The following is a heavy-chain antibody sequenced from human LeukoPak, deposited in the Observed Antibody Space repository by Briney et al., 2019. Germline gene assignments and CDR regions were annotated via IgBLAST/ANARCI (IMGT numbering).Heavy chain of an antibody. J-gene: IGHJ6*02. V-gene: IGHV3-9*01. CDR2: ISWNSGSI. D-gene: IGHD6-19*01. CDR3: ARDSGTSGWPDRYYGMDV. CDR1: GFTFDDYP. Sequence: GGSLRLSCAASGFTFDDYPMHWVRQAPGKGLEGVSGISWNSGSIGYADSVKGRFTISRHNAKNSLYLQMNTLRAEDTALYYCARDSGTSGWPDRYYGMDVWGQGTTVTVSS.